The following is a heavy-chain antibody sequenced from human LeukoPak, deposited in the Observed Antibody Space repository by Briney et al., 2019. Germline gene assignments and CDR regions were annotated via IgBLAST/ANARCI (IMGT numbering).Heavy chain of an antibody. CDR1: GGTXTNYG. CDR3: ARGSSGSHTLDD. D-gene: IGHD1-26*01. J-gene: IGHJ4*02. Sequence: GASVNVSCKSTGGTXTNYGFTGVRQAPGQGLEWIEVVFLKIRSPNYAQRFQDRVTITADRSTNTTYLDLSRLTSDDTAVYYCARGSSGSHTLDDWGQGTLVTVFS. CDR2: VFLKIRSP. V-gene: IGHV1-69*06.